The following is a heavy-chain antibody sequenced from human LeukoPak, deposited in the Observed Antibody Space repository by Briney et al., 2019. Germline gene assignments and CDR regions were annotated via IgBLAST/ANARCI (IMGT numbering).Heavy chain of an antibody. CDR1: GFTFSSYG. CDR2: IRYDGGNK. Sequence: PGGSLRLSCAASGFTFSSYGMHWVRQAPGKGLEWVAFIRYDGGNKYYADSVKGRFTISRDNSKNTLYLQMNSLRAEDTAVYYCAKDQDVVVVAATQIDYWGQGTLVTVSS. CDR3: AKDQDVVVVAATQIDY. D-gene: IGHD2-15*01. J-gene: IGHJ4*02. V-gene: IGHV3-30*02.